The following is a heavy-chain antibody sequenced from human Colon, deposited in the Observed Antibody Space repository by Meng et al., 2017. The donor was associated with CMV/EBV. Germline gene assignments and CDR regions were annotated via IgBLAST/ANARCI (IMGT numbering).Heavy chain of an antibody. Sequence: SETLSLTCAVSGGYLSGYYWSWIRQPPGKGLEWIGYIYYSGSTNYNPSLKSRVTISVDTSKNQFSLKLSSVTAADTAVYYCARLQITMVRGVTEYYFDYWGQGTLVTVSS. CDR2: IYYSGST. J-gene: IGHJ4*02. CDR1: GGYLSGYY. V-gene: IGHV4-59*01. CDR3: ARLQITMVRGVTEYYFDY. D-gene: IGHD3-10*01.